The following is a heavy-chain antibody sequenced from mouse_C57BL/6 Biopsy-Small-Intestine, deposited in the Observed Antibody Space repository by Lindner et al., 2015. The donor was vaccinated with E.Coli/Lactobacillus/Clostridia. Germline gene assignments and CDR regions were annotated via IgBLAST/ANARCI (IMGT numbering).Heavy chain of an antibody. CDR3: VRDAEALVMDLDY. Sequence: SVKVSCKASGYTFTDYWIHWVRQAPGQGFEWMGWINCNNGGTTYSQEFQGRVAVTRDTSISTAYMDLTRLTTDDTAIYYCVRDAEALVMDLDYWGQGTLVTVSS. J-gene: IGHJ4*01. CDR2: INCNNGGT. CDR1: GYTFTDYW. V-gene: IGHV1-53*01. D-gene: IGHD1-1*02.